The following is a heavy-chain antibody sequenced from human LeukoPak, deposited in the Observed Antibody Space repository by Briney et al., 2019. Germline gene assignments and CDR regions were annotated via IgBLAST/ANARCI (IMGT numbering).Heavy chain of an antibody. CDR3: TRGGYSGSSYRFS. D-gene: IGHD6-25*01. V-gene: IGHV3-74*01. Sequence: GGSLRLSCAASGFRFSGYWMHWVRQAPGKGPEWLSRISKDGSDVVYADSAKGRFTASRDNAKNTVYLQVTNLRHEDTAVYFCTRGGYSGSSYRFSWGQGTLVTVAS. CDR1: GFRFSGYW. CDR2: ISKDGSDV. J-gene: IGHJ4*02.